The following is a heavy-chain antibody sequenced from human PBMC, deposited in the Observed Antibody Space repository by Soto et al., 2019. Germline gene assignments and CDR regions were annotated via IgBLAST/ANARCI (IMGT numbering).Heavy chain of an antibody. CDR1: GDSVSSNSAG. V-gene: IGHV6-1*01. CDR3: ARGEQDSGRNFDY. D-gene: IGHD1-26*01. Sequence: SQTLSLTCVITGDSVSSNSAGWCWVSQSPSRGLELPGRTYYRSKWYYEYAVSGRGRITINPDTSKNQSSLRLNSVTPETTAVYFCARGEQDSGRNFDYWGQGTVVTVSS. J-gene: IGHJ4*01. CDR2: TYYRSKWYY.